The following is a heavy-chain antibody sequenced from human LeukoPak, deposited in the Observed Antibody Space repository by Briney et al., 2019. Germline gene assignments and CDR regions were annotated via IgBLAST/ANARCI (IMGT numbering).Heavy chain of an antibody. CDR2: INHSGST. D-gene: IGHD6-19*01. CDR1: GGSFSGYY. CDR3: ARGQWLVRGRYFDL. Sequence: SETLSLTCAVYGGSFSGYYWSWIRQPPGKGLEWIGEINHSGSTNYNPSLKSRVTISVDTSKNQFSLKLSSVTAADTAVYYCARGQWLVRGRYFDLWGRGTLVPVSS. J-gene: IGHJ2*01. V-gene: IGHV4-34*01.